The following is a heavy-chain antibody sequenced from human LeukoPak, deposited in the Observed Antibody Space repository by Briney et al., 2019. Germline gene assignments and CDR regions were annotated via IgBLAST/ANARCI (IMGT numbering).Heavy chain of an antibody. CDR1: GGSFSGYY. CDR3: ARRDGYNRAFDI. V-gene: IGHV4-34*01. CDR2: INHSGSI. Sequence: PSETLSLTCAVYGGSFSGYYWSWIRQPPGKGLEWIGEINHSGSINYNPSLKSRVTISVDTSKNQFSLKLSSVTAADTAVYYCARRDGYNRAFDIWGQGTMVTVSS. D-gene: IGHD5-24*01. J-gene: IGHJ3*02.